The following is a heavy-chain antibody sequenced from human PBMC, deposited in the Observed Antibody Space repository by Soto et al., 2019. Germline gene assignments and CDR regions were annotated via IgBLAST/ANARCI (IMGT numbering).Heavy chain of an antibody. D-gene: IGHD3-9*01. J-gene: IGHJ3*02. CDR1: GYSFAGHY. CDR2: INPNSGGT. V-gene: IGHV1-2*02. CDR3: ARDSHYDILTGYSRNAFDM. Sequence: ASVKVSCKTSGYSFAGHYLHWVRQAPGQGLDWMGWINPNSGGTIYAQRFQGRVTMTRDTSISTAYMVLTSLRSDDTAVYYCARDSHYDILTGYSRNAFDMWGRGTVVTVSS.